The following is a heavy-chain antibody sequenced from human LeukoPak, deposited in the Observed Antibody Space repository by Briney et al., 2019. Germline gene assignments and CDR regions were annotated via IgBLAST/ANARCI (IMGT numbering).Heavy chain of an antibody. V-gene: IGHV3-21*01. Sequence: PAGSLRLSCAASGFTFSTYTMNWVRQAPGKGLEWVSSISGSSSYIYYRDSVKGRFTISRDNAKNSLYLQMNSLRAEDTAVYYCARDLSYSSSPYYFDYWGQGSLVTVSS. D-gene: IGHD6-13*01. CDR3: ARDLSYSSSPYYFDY. J-gene: IGHJ4*02. CDR1: GFTFSTYT. CDR2: ISGSSSYI.